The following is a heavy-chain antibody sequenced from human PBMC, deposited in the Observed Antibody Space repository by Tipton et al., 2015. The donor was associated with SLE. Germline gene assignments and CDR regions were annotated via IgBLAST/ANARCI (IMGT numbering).Heavy chain of an antibody. CDR1: GGSISNYY. CDR3: ASAYCSSTGFQTRGPDWFDP. V-gene: IGHV4-59*01. J-gene: IGHJ5*02. CDR2: IYYSGST. D-gene: IGHD2-2*01. Sequence: TLSLTCTVSGGSISNYYWSWIRQPPGKGLEWIGYIYYSGSTNYNPSLRSRVTISVDTSKNQFSLKLSSVTAADTAVYYCASAYCSSTGFQTRGPDWFDPWGQGAL.